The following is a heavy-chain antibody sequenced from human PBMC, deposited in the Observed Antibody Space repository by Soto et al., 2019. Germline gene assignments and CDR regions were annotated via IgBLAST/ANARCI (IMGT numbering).Heavy chain of an antibody. J-gene: IGHJ4*02. D-gene: IGHD5-12*01. Sequence: ALSLSWADCGFTFSDYYMAWVRQAPGKGLEWVSYISSSGSVFYYADSVRFRFTISRDNAKNSLFLQMNSLRAEDTAVYCCATDRLPTNHYFDTWGQGALVPVSS. V-gene: IGHV3-11*04. CDR3: ATDRLPTNHYFDT. CDR1: GFTFSDYY. CDR2: ISSSGSVF.